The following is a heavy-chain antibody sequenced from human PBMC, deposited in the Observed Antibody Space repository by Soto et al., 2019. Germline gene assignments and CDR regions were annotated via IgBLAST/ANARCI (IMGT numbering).Heavy chain of an antibody. D-gene: IGHD3-22*01. Sequence: GGSLRLSCAGSGFAFSSYGMHWVRQAPGKGLEWVAFISYDGSNKYYADSVKGRFTISRDNSKNTLYLQMNSLRAEDTAVYYCAKGRIGEIVGVIIFDYWGQGTLVTVSS. V-gene: IGHV3-30*18. CDR2: ISYDGSNK. CDR3: AKGRIGEIVGVIIFDY. J-gene: IGHJ4*02. CDR1: GFAFSSYG.